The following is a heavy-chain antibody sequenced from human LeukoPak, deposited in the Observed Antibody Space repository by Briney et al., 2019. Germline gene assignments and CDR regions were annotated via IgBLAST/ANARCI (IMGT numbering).Heavy chain of an antibody. D-gene: IGHD3-22*01. CDR3: ASSRYDSSGYYGIIGY. V-gene: IGHV3-21*01. J-gene: IGHJ4*02. Sequence: GGSLRLSCAASGFTFNTYDMNWVRQAPGKGLEWVSSISSSSSYIYYADSVKGRFTISRDNAKNSLYLQMNSLRAEDTAVYYCASSRYDSSGYYGIIGYWGQGTLVTVSS. CDR1: GFTFNTYD. CDR2: ISSSSSYI.